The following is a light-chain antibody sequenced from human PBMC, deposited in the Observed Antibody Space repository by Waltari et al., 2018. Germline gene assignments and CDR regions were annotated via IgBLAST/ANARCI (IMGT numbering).Light chain of an antibody. CDR3: QHYNNYSPWT. Sequence: DIRMTQSPSTLSASVGDRVTIPCRASQNINRWLAWYQQKPGKAPKLLIYKASSLESGVPSRFSGSGSGTEFTLTITSLQPDDFATYFCQHYNNYSPWTFGQGTKVEVK. CDR1: QNINRW. CDR2: KAS. V-gene: IGKV1-5*03. J-gene: IGKJ1*01.